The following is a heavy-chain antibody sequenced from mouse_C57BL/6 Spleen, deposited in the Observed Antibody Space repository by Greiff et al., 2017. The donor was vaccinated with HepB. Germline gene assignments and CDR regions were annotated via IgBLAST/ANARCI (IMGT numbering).Heavy chain of an antibody. CDR1: GYTFTDYY. CDR2: INPNNGGT. J-gene: IGHJ3*01. V-gene: IGHV1-26*01. CDR3: VLHYGRSYGGFAY. D-gene: IGHD1-1*01. Sequence: EVQLQQSGPELVKPGASVKISCKASGYTFTDYYMNWVKQSHGKSLEWIGDINPNNGGTSYNQKFKGKATLTVDKSSSTAYMELRSLTSEDSAVYYCVLHYGRSYGGFAYWGQGTLVTVSA.